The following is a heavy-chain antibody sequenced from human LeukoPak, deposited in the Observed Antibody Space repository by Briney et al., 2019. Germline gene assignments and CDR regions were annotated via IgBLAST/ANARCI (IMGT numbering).Heavy chain of an antibody. CDR1: AFTFRSYG. CDR3: AKDKSSSGENSDY. CDR2: IRYDGTSK. Sequence: PGGSLRLSCATSAFTFRSYGMHWVRQAPGKGLEWVSFIRYDGTSKYYADSVKGRFTISRDNSKNTLDLQMISLRAEDTAVYYCAKDKSSSGENSDYWGQGTLVTVSS. D-gene: IGHD6-19*01. V-gene: IGHV3-30*02. J-gene: IGHJ4*02.